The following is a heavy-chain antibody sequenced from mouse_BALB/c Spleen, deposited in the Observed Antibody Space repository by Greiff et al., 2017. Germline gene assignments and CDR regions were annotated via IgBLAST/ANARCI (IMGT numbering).Heavy chain of an antibody. V-gene: IGHV5-12-1*01. CDR2: ISSGGGST. D-gene: IGHD1-1*01. Sequence: EVMLVESGGGLVKPGGSLKLSCAASGFAFSSYDMSWVRQTPEKRLEWVAYISSGGGSTYYPDTVKGRFTISRDNAKNTLYLQMSSLKSEDTAMYYCARRYYGSSYWYFDYWGQGTTLTVSS. CDR1: GFAFSSYD. J-gene: IGHJ2*01. CDR3: ARRYYGSSYWYFDY.